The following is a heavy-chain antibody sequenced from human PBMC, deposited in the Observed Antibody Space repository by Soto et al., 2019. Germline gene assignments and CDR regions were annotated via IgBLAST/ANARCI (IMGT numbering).Heavy chain of an antibody. J-gene: IGHJ5*02. CDR1: GYTFFTYD. CDR2: ISTYSGDT. D-gene: IGHD5-12*01. Sequence: ASVKVSCKASGYTFFTYDISWVRQAPGQGLEWMGWISTYSGDTKYAQKFQGRVTMATDTSTTTAYLELRSLRSDDTAVYYCARHHGPTTSENWFDPWGQGTLVTVSS. V-gene: IGHV1-18*01. CDR3: ARHHGPTTSENWFDP.